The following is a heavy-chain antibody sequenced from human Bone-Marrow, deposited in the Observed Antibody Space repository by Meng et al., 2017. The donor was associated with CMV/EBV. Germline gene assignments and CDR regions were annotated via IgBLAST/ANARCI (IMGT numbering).Heavy chain of an antibody. CDR3: AVMTTVTTGPILDWYFDL. D-gene: IGHD4-11*01. Sequence: ASVKVSCKASGYTFTSYDINWVRQATGQGLEWMGWMNPNSGNTGYAQKFQGRVTMTRNTSISTAYMELSSLRSDDTAVYYCAVMTTVTTGPILDWYFDLWGRGTLVTGYS. CDR1: GYTFTSYD. J-gene: IGHJ2*01. V-gene: IGHV1-8*01. CDR2: MNPNSGNT.